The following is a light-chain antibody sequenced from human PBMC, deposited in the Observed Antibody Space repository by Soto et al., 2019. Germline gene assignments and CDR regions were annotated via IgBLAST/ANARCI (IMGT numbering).Light chain of an antibody. Sequence: ESVMTQSPGTLSLSPGERATISCRASQVIGSRYLAWYHQKSGQAPRLLIYGASSRATGIPDRFSGSGSGTDFTLTITSLQPEDFATYYCQQSFTTPRTFGQGTRVEIK. CDR3: QQSFTTPRT. J-gene: IGKJ1*01. V-gene: IGKV3-20*01. CDR2: GAS. CDR1: QVIGSRY.